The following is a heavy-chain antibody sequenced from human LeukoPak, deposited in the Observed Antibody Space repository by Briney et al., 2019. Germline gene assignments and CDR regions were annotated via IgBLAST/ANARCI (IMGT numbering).Heavy chain of an antibody. Sequence: GGSLRLSCAASGFTFSSYSMNWVRQAPGKGLEWVSTIIGSSGSTYYADSVKGRFTISRDISKNTLYLQVNSLRAEDTAVYYCAKDRVPAAGTSCDHWGQGTLVTVSS. V-gene: IGHV3-23*01. D-gene: IGHD6-13*01. CDR2: IIGSSGST. CDR1: GFTFSSYS. J-gene: IGHJ4*02. CDR3: AKDRVPAAGTSCDH.